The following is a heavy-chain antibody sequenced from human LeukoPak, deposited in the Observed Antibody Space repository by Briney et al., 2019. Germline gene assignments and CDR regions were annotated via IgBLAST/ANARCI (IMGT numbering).Heavy chain of an antibody. D-gene: IGHD2-2*01. CDR2: INQGGSEK. V-gene: IGHV3-7*01. Sequence: GGSLRLSCAASGFTFSSYTMTWVRPAPEKGLEWVANINQGGSEKYYVDSVRGRFTISRDNAKNSLYLQMNSLRADDTAVYYCARDVTALDSWGQGTLVTVSS. CDR3: ARDVTALDS. CDR1: GFTFSSYT. J-gene: IGHJ4*02.